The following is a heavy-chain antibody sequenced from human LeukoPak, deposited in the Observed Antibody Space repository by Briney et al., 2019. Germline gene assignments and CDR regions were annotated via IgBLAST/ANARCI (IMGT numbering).Heavy chain of an antibody. CDR2: IKEDGGEK. D-gene: IGHD6-13*01. CDR3: AKDPNGYSSSWYYFDS. CDR1: GFTFSSFW. J-gene: IGHJ4*02. Sequence: PGGSLRLSCAASGFTFSSFWMSWIRQAPGKGLEWVANIKEDGGEKYYVDSVKGRFTISRDNAKNSLYLQMKSLRAEDTAVYYCAKDPNGYSSSWYYFDSWGQGTLVTVSS. V-gene: IGHV3-7*03.